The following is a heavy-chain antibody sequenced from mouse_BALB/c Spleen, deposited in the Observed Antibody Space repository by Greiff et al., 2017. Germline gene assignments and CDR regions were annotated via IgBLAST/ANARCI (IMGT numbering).Heavy chain of an antibody. V-gene: IGHV3-8*02. Sequence: EVQRVESGPSLVKPSQTLSLTCSVTGDSITSGYWNWIRKFPGNKLEYMGYISYSGSTYYNPSLKSRISITRDTSKNQYYLQLNSVTTEDTATYYCARYGYGSSPYYFDYWGQGTTLTVSS. CDR3: ARYGYGSSPYYFDY. D-gene: IGHD1-1*01. CDR1: GDSITSGY. J-gene: IGHJ2*01. CDR2: ISYSGST.